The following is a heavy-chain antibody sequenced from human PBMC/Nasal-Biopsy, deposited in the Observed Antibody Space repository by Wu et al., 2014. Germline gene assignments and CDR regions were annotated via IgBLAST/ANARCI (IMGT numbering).Heavy chain of an antibody. CDR1: GGSISSGSYY. CDR3: ARGLDYDFWSGAKVFDY. D-gene: IGHD3-3*01. J-gene: IGHJ4*02. CDR2: IYYSGST. Sequence: TLSLTCTVSGGSISSGSYYWSWIRQHPGKGLEWIGYIYYSGSTYYNPSLKSRVTISVDTSKNQFSLKLSSVTAADTAVYYCARGLDYDFWSGAKVFDYWGPGNPGHRLL. V-gene: IGHV4-31*03.